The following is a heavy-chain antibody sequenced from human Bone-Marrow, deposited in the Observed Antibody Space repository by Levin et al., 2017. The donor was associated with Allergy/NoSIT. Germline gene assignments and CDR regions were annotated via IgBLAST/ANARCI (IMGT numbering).Heavy chain of an antibody. CDR2: MSGSGGRT. CDR3: ARGDNWNYDC. J-gene: IGHJ4*02. Sequence: GGSLRLSCAASGFTFSRYAMAWVRQAPGQGLEWVSGMSGSGGRTVYADPVKGRSTTSRDNSKNIMYLQMNNLGVEDTALYYCARGDNWNYDCWGQGTLVTVSS. CDR1: GFTFSRYA. V-gene: IGHV3-23*01. D-gene: IGHD1-7*01.